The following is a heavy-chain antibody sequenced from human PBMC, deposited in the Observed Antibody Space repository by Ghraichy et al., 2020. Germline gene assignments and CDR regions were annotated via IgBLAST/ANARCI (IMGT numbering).Heavy chain of an antibody. J-gene: IGHJ5*02. Sequence: SQTLSLTCAVYGGSFSGYYWSWIRQPPGKGLEWIGEVNLGGSANYNPFLKSRITISVDTSKNQFSLKLSSVTAADTAVYYCARVCGGRVLVVPAAKIDNWFDPWGQGTLVTVSS. CDR1: GGSFSGYY. D-gene: IGHD2-2*01. CDR3: ARVCGGRVLVVPAAKIDNWFDP. CDR2: VNLGGSA. V-gene: IGHV4-34*01.